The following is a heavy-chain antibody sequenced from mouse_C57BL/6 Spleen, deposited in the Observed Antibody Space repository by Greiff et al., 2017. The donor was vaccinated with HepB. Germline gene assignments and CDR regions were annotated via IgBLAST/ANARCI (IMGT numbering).Heavy chain of an antibody. Sequence: EVQLQQSGPELVKPGASVKIPCKASGYTFTDYNMDWVKQSHGKSLEWIGDINPNNGGTIYNQKFKGKATLTVDKSSSTAYMELRSLTSEDTAVYYCARTVVAPEAMDYWGQGTSVTVSS. V-gene: IGHV1-18*01. CDR1: GYTFTDYN. CDR2: INPNNGGT. CDR3: ARTVVAPEAMDY. D-gene: IGHD1-1*01. J-gene: IGHJ4*01.